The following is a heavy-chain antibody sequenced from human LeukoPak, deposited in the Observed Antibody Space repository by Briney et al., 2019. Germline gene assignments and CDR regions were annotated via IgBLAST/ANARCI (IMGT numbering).Heavy chain of an antibody. D-gene: IGHD4-17*01. CDR3: HTVTTVFDY. V-gene: IGHV3-30*03. J-gene: IGHJ4*02. Sequence: WGSLRLSCAASGFTFSSYGMHWVRQAPGKGLEWVAVISYDGSNKYYADSVKGRFTISRDNSKNTLYLQMNSLRAEDTAVYYCHTVTTVFDYWGQGTLVTVTS. CDR2: ISYDGSNK. CDR1: GFTFSSYG.